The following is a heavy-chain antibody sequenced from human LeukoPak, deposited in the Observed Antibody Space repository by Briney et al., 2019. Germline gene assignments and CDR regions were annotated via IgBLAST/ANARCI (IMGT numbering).Heavy chain of an antibody. CDR2: ISYDGSNK. Sequence: GGSLRLSCAASGFTFSSYAMHWVRQAPGKGLEWVAVISYDGSNKYYADSVKGRFTISRDNSKNTLYLQMNSLRVEDTAVYYCARAPQIVVVIDYWGQGTLVTVSS. CDR1: GFTFSSYA. D-gene: IGHD3-22*01. CDR3: ARAPQIVVVIDY. V-gene: IGHV3-30-3*01. J-gene: IGHJ4*02.